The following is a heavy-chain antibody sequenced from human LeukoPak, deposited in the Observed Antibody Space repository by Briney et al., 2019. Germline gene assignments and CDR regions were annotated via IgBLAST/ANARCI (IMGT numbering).Heavy chain of an antibody. D-gene: IGHD6-13*01. CDR2: IYFSGGT. V-gene: IGHV4-39*01. CDR1: GDSISSSNCY. J-gene: IGHJ4*02. CDR3: ARHRRIAAAGIRGYDY. Sequence: SETLSLTCTVSGDSISSSNCYWGWIRQPPGKGLEWIGSIYFSGGTYYNASLKSRVTISVDTSKSQFSLKLTSVTAADTAVYYCARHRRIAAAGIRGYDYWGQGTLVTVSS.